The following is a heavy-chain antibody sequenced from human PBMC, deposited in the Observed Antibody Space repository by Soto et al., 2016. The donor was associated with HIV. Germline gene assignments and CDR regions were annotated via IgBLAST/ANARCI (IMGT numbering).Heavy chain of an antibody. CDR1: GFTFSSYA. CDR3: VSWISNHFDY. V-gene: IGHV3-23*01. Sequence: EVQLLESGGDLVQPGGSLRLSCAASGFTFSSYAMNRVRQAPGKGLEWISTIDGRTDNTHYADSVKGRFTISRDNSRNTLYLQMNTLRAGDTAIYYCVSWISNHFDYWGQGTLVTVSS. J-gene: IGHJ4*02. CDR2: IDGRTDNT. D-gene: IGHD1-1*01.